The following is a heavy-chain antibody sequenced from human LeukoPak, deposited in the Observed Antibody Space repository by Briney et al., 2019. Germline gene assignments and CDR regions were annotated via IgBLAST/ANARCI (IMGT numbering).Heavy chain of an antibody. CDR2: INHSGST. CDR1: GGSFSGYY. Sequence: KPSETLSLTCAVYGGSFSGYYWSWIRQPPGKGLEWIGEINHSGSTNYNPSLKSRVTISVDTSKNQFSLKLSSVTAADTAVYYCARGHNYYGSGSYLYGMDVWGQGTTVTVSS. D-gene: IGHD3-10*01. J-gene: IGHJ6*02. V-gene: IGHV4-34*01. CDR3: ARGHNYYGSGSYLYGMDV.